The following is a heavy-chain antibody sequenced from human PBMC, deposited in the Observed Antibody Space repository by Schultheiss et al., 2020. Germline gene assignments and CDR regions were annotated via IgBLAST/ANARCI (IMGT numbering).Heavy chain of an antibody. CDR3: AKLSAFHYGGKTYIDY. Sequence: GGSLRLSCTVSGFTFSSYWMHWVRQAPGKGLVWVSRINSDGSSTSYADSVKGRFTISRDNSKNTLYLQMNSLRAEDTAVYYCAKLSAFHYGGKTYIDYWGQGTLLTVSS. CDR2: INSDGSST. V-gene: IGHV3-74*01. J-gene: IGHJ4*02. CDR1: GFTFSSYW. D-gene: IGHD4-23*01.